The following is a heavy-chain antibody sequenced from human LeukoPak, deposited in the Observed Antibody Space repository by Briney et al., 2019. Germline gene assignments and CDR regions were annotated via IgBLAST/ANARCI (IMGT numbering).Heavy chain of an antibody. J-gene: IGHJ4*02. D-gene: IGHD3-22*01. Sequence: SETLSLTCTVSGGSISSYYWSWIRQPPGKGLEWIGYIYYSGSTNYNPSLKSRVTISVDTSKNQFSLKLSSVTAADTAVYYCARHMIVGGDFDYWGQGTLVTVSS. CDR3: ARHMIVGGDFDY. V-gene: IGHV4-59*08. CDR1: GGSISSYY. CDR2: IYYSGST.